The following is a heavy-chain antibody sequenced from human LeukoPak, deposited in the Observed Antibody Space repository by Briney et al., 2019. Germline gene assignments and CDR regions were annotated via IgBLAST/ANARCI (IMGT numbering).Heavy chain of an antibody. CDR1: GDSISSTSYY. CDR3: ARLHYYGSGMWDY. J-gene: IGHJ4*02. D-gene: IGHD3-10*01. Sequence: SETLSLTCTVSGDSISSTSYYWGWIRQPPGKGLEWIGYIYYSGSTYYNPSLKSRVTISVDTSKNQFSLKLSSVTAADTAVYYCARLHYYGSGMWDYWGQGTLVTVSS. CDR2: IYYSGST. V-gene: IGHV4-31*03.